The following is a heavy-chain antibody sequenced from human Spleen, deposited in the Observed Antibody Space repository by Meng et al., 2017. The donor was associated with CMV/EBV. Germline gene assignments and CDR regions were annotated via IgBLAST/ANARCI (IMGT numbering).Heavy chain of an antibody. CDR3: ARHETHPPLYYFDY. CDR1: GYSFTSYW. CDR2: IYPGDSDT. D-gene: IGHD2/OR15-2a*01. J-gene: IGHJ4*02. Sequence: GESLKISCKGSGYSFTSYWIGWVRQMPGKGLEWIGIIYPGDSDTRYSPSFQGQVTTSADKSISPAYLQWSRLRASDTATYYCARHETHPPLYYFDYWGQGSLVTVSS. V-gene: IGHV5-51*01.